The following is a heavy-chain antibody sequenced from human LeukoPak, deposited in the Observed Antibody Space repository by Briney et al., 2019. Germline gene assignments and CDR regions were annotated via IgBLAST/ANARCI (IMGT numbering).Heavy chain of an antibody. CDR2: IIPIFGTA. Sequence: SVKVSYKASGGTFSSYAISWVRQAPGQGLEWMGGIIPIFGTANYAQKFQGRVTITADESTSTAYMELSSLRSEDTAVYYCAREVDTAMAFDYWGQGTLVTVSS. D-gene: IGHD5-18*01. CDR1: GGTFSSYA. CDR3: AREVDTAMAFDY. J-gene: IGHJ4*02. V-gene: IGHV1-69*13.